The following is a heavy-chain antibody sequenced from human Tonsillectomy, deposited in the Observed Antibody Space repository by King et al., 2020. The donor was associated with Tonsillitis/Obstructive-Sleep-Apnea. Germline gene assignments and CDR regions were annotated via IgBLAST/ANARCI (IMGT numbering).Heavy chain of an antibody. CDR2: IKQDGSAT. D-gene: IGHD6-19*01. V-gene: IGHV3-7*03. CDR3: VREPPIAVASQVSV. CDR1: GFTFSSYW. Sequence: VQLVESGGGLVQPGGSLRLSCAASGFTFSSYWMSWVRQAPGKGLEWVANIKQDGSATYYMDSVKGRFSISRDNAENSLYLQMNSLRAADTAVYYCVREPPIAVASQVSVWGQGALVTVSS. J-gene: IGHJ4*02.